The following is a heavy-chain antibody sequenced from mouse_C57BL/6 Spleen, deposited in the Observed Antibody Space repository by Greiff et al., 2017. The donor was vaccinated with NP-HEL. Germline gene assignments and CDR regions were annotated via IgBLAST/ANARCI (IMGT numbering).Heavy chain of an antibody. D-gene: IGHD1-1*01. J-gene: IGHJ1*03. CDR3: ARKVYCSSLYWYFDV. V-gene: IGHV5-17*01. Sequence: EVQLVESGGGLVKPGGSLKLSCAASGFTFSDYGMHWVRQAPEKGLEWVAYISSGSSTIYYADTVKGRFTISRDNAKNTLFLQMTSLRSEDTAMYYCARKVYCSSLYWYFDVWGTRTTVTVSS. CDR2: ISSGSSTI. CDR1: GFTFSDYG.